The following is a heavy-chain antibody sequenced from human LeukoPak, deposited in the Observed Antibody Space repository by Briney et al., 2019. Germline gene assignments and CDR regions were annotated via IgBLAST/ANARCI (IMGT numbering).Heavy chain of an antibody. CDR1: GGSISSSSYY. J-gene: IGHJ4*02. D-gene: IGHD4-17*01. CDR2: IYYSGST. CDR3: ASRSTVTTFGYYFDY. Sequence: SETLSLTCTVSGGSISSSSYYWGWIRQPPGKGLEWIGSIYYSGSTYYNPSLKSRVTISVDTSKNQFSLKLSSVVAADTAVYYCASRSTVTTFGYYFDYWGQGTLVTVSS. V-gene: IGHV4-39*01.